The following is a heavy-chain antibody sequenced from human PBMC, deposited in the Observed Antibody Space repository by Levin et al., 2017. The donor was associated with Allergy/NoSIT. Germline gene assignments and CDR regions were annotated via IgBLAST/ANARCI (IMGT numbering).Heavy chain of an antibody. Sequence: VKVSCEAAGYTFTDHFMHWVRQAPGQGLEWMGWVNCNSGDTHYAQKFQDRVTMTRDTSITTAYIEVSSLRFDDTALYFCARNDYGDYVQNFDYWGQGTLVTVSS. CDR3: ARNDYGDYVQNFDY. D-gene: IGHD4-17*01. V-gene: IGHV1-2*02. CDR1: GYTFTDHF. J-gene: IGHJ4*02. CDR2: VNCNSGDT.